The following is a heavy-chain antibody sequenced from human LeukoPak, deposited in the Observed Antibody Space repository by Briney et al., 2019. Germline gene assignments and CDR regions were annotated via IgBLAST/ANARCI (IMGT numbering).Heavy chain of an antibody. V-gene: IGHV3-23*01. J-gene: IGHJ4*02. CDR2: ISGSGGST. Sequence: PGGSLRLCCAASEFTGSYAMSWVRQAPGKGLEWVSGISGSGGSTYYADSVKGRLTISRDNSKNTLYLQMNSLRAEDTAVYYCAKATYGSGSDYILGFDYWGQGTLVTVSS. D-gene: IGHD3-10*01. CDR3: AKATYGSGSDYILGFDY. CDR1: EFTGSYA.